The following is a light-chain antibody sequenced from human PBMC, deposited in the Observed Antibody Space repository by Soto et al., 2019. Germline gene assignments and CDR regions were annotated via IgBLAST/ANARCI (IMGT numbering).Light chain of an antibody. CDR2: NNN. J-gene: IGLJ3*02. CDR3: QSYDSSLSGSV. V-gene: IGLV1-40*01. CDR1: ISNIGAGYD. Sequence: QSVLTQPPSVYGAPGQRVTISCTGSISNIGAGYDVHWYQQLPGTAPKLLIYNNNNRPSGVPDRFSGSKSGTSASLAITGLQAEDEADYYCQSYDSSLSGSVFGGGTKLTV.